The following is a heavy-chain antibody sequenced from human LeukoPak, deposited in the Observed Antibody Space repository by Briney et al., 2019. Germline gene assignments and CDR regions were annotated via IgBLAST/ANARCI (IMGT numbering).Heavy chain of an antibody. CDR2: ISGSGGST. CDR1: GFTFSSYA. D-gene: IGHD3-16*01. V-gene: IGHV3-23*01. J-gene: IGHJ4*02. Sequence: GGSLRLSCAASGFTFSSYAMSWVRQAPGKGLGWVSAISGSGGSTYYADSVRGRFTISRDNSKNTLYLQMNSLGAEYTAVYYCAKDLSGSIGGYWGQGTLVTVSS. CDR3: AKDLSGSIGGY.